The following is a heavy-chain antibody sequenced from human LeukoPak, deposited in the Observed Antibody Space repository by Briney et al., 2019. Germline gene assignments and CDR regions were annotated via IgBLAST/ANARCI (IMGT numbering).Heavy chain of an antibody. CDR2: IIPILGIA. CDR3: ASAHMAGIAAAGTKY. Sequence: SVKVSCKASGGTFSSYAISWVRQAPGQGLEWMGGIIPILGIANYAQKFQGRVTITADKSTSTAYMELSSLRSEDTAVYYCASAHMAGIAAAGTKYWGQGTLVTVSS. V-gene: IGHV1-69*10. CDR1: GGTFSSYA. J-gene: IGHJ4*02. D-gene: IGHD6-13*01.